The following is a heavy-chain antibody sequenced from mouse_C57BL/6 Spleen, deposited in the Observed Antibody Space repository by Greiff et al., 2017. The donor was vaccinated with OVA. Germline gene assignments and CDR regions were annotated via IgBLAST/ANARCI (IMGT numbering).Heavy chain of an antibody. CDR3: ARGLGRGDY. CDR1: GYTFTDYY. V-gene: IGHV1-26*01. D-gene: IGHD4-1*01. Sequence: VQLQQSGPELVKPGASVKISCKASGYTFTDYYMNWVKQSHGKSLEWIGDINPNNGGTSYNQKFKGKATLTVDKSSSTAYMELRSLTSEDSAVYYCARGLGRGDYWGQGTTLTVSS. J-gene: IGHJ2*01. CDR2: INPNNGGT.